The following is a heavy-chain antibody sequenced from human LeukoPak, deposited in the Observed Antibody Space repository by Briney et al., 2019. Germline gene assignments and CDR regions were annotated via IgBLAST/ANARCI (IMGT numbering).Heavy chain of an antibody. Sequence: QPGRSLRLSCAASGFTFDDYATHWVRQAPGKGRGWVSRISWNSGSIGYADSVKGRFTISKDNAKNSLYLQMNRLRAEDTALYYCAKDILGSSWSALDYWGQGTLVTVSS. V-gene: IGHV3-9*01. CDR1: GFTFDDYA. D-gene: IGHD6-13*01. J-gene: IGHJ4*02. CDR2: ISWNSGSI. CDR3: AKDILGSSWSALDY.